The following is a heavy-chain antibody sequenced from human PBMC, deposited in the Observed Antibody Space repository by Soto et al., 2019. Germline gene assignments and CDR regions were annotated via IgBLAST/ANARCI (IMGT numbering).Heavy chain of an antibody. Sequence: QVQLVESGGGVVQPGRSLRLSCAASGFTFSSYAMHWVRQAPGKGLEWVAVISYDGSNKYYADSVKGRFTISRDNSKNTLYLKMNRLRSEGTAVYYCAREWWGAGTTPYFDYWGQGTLVTVSS. V-gene: IGHV3-30-3*01. D-gene: IGHD1-7*01. J-gene: IGHJ4*02. CDR1: GFTFSSYA. CDR2: ISYDGSNK. CDR3: AREWWGAGTTPYFDY.